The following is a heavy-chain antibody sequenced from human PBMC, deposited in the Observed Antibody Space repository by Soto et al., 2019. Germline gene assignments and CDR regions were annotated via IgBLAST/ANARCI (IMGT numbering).Heavy chain of an antibody. CDR1: GGTFSSYA. CDR3: ARDVIAAAGTAG. V-gene: IGHV1-69*12. CDR2: IIPIFGTA. J-gene: IGHJ4*02. Sequence: QVQLVQSGAEVKKPGASVKVSCKASGGTFSSYAISWVRQAPGQGLECMGGIIPIFGTANYAQKFQGRVTITADESTSTAYMELSSLRSEGTAVYYCARDVIAAAGTAGWGQGTLVTVSS. D-gene: IGHD6-13*01.